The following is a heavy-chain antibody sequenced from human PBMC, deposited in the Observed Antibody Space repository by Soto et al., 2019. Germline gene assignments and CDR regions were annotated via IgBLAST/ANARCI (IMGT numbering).Heavy chain of an antibody. D-gene: IGHD3-22*01. CDR2: VSTFNDNR. CDR1: GYTFTNYG. J-gene: IGHJ3*01. V-gene: IGHV1-18*01. CDR3: AKDSSGYSLGDDAFDV. Sequence: QVQLVQSGAEVKKPGASVKVSCKASGYTFTNYGLTWVRQAPGQGLEWMGRVSTFNDNRNYAQKLQGRVTLTTDTSTNTAYRELRSLRSDDTAVYYCAKDSSGYSLGDDAFDVWGQGTMVIVSS.